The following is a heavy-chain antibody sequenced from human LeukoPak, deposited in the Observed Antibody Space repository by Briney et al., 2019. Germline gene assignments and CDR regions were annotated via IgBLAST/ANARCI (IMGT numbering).Heavy chain of an antibody. J-gene: IGHJ6*03. CDR2: VNGRGPTT. CDR3: AKAPATGEGYYFYYMDV. CDR1: GFTFSDYA. D-gene: IGHD7-27*01. V-gene: IGHV3-23*01. Sequence: GGSLRLSCAASGFASGFTFSDYAVRWVRQAPGKGPEWVASVNGRGPTTYYADSVRGRFTISRDNSKNTLYLQMISLGADDTAIYFCAKAPATGEGYYFYYMDVWGKGTTVTVSS.